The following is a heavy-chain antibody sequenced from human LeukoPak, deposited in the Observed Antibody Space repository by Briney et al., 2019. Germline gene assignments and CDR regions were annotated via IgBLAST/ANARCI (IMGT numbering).Heavy chain of an antibody. Sequence: SETLSLTCTVSGGSISSYYWSWIRRPPGKGLEWIGYIYYSGSTNYNPSLKSRVTISVDTSKNQFSLKLSSVTAADTAVYYCARGHYDILTGXRXYXFXXXGXXXLV. CDR2: IYYSGST. D-gene: IGHD3-9*01. CDR3: ARGHYDILTGXRXYXFXX. J-gene: IGHJ4*02. CDR1: GGSISSYY. V-gene: IGHV4-59*01.